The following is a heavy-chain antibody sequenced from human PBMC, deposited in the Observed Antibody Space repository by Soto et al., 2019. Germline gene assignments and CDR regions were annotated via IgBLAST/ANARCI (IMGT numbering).Heavy chain of an antibody. D-gene: IGHD3-3*01. CDR3: ARLPVDTITSVDD. V-gene: IGHV3-74*01. CDR1: GFTFSRYW. J-gene: IGHJ4*02. Sequence: EVQLVESGGALVQPGGFLRLSCATSGFTFSRYWMHWVRQVPGKGLVWVSRINSDGSSISYSDSVKGRFTISRDNAKNTLYLQMNSLRVEDAAVYYCARLPVDTITSVDDWGQGTLVTGSS. CDR2: INSDGSSI.